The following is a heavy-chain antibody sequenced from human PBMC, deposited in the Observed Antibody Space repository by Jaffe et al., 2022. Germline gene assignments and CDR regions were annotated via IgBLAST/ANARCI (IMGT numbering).Heavy chain of an antibody. Sequence: EVQLVESGGGLVKPGGSLRLSCAASGFTFSSYSMNWVRQAPGKGLEWVSSISSSSSYIYYADSVKGRFTISRDNAKNSLYLQMNSLRAEDTAVYYCARAARGIAARALFDYWGQGTLVTVSS. D-gene: IGHD6-6*01. V-gene: IGHV3-21*01. CDR3: ARAARGIAARALFDY. CDR2: ISSSSSYI. J-gene: IGHJ4*02. CDR1: GFTFSSYS.